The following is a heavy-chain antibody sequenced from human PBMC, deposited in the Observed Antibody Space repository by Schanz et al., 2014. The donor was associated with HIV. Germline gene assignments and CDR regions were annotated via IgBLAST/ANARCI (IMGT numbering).Heavy chain of an antibody. CDR1: GGTFRGYA. V-gene: IGHV1-69*01. CDR3: ARAAFSSEYYYGMDV. CDR2: IIPAVDIT. D-gene: IGHD3-3*02. Sequence: QVQLMQSAAEVKRPGSSVKVSCKASGGTFRGYAISWVRLAPGQGLEWMGGIIPAVDITRYAQKFQGRVTITADESTSTAYMELSSLRSADTAVYFCARAAFSSEYYYGMDVWGQGTTVTVSS. J-gene: IGHJ6*02.